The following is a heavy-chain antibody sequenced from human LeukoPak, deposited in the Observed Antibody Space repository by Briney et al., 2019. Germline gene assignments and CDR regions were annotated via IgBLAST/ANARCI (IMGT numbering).Heavy chain of an antibody. D-gene: IGHD3/OR15-3a*01. V-gene: IGHV3-23*01. CDR3: AKDSRDWTYFDF. Sequence: GSLRLSCAASGFTFSSYAMSWVRQAPGKGLEWVSTTSGIGAGTYYADSVRGRFTISRDNAKNTLYLQMDSLRAEGTAVYYCAKDSRDWTYFDFWGQGTLVTVSS. J-gene: IGHJ4*02. CDR1: GFTFSSYA. CDR2: TSGIGAGT.